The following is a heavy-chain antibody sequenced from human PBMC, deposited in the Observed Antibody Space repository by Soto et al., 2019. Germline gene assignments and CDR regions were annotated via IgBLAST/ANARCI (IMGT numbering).Heavy chain of an antibody. CDR3: ARGGRDGFDI. V-gene: IGHV4-4*07. CDR2: VYISGST. CDR1: GGSISTYY. J-gene: IGHJ3*02. Sequence: QVQLQESGPGLVKPSETLSLTCTVSGGSISTYYWNWIRQSAGKGLEWIGRVYISGSTNYHPSLKSRVAMSVDTSNNQFSLKVTSVTAADTAADYCARGGRDGFDIWGQGTMVTVS.